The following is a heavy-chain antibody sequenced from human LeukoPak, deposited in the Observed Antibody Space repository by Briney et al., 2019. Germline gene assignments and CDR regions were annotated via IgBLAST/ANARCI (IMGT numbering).Heavy chain of an antibody. V-gene: IGHV1-46*01. Sequence: ASVKVSCKASGYTFTSYYMHWVRQAPGQGPEWMGLINPSGGSTSYAQKFQGRVTMTRDTSTSTVYMELSSLRSEDTAVYYCARTLYSSGWYSAFDYWGQGTLVTVSS. CDR1: GYTFTSYY. D-gene: IGHD6-19*01. CDR3: ARTLYSSGWYSAFDY. J-gene: IGHJ4*02. CDR2: INPSGGST.